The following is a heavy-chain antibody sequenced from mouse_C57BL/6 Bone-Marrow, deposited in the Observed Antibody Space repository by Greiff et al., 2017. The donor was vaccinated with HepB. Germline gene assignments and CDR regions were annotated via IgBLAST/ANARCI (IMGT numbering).Heavy chain of an antibody. Sequence: QVQLKESGAELARPGASVKLSCKASGYTFTSYGISWVKQRTGQGLEWIGEIYPRSGNTYYNEKFKGKATLTADKSSSTAYMELRSLTSEDSAVYFCARSHDGYPYYAMDYWGQGTSVTVSS. CDR1: GYTFTSYG. J-gene: IGHJ4*01. D-gene: IGHD2-3*01. V-gene: IGHV1-81*01. CDR3: ARSHDGYPYYAMDY. CDR2: IYPRSGNT.